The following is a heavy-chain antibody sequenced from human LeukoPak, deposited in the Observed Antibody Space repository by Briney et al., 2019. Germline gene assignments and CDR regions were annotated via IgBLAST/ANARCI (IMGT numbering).Heavy chain of an antibody. CDR1: GGSISSYY. CDR3: ARSVAGTVDAFDI. D-gene: IGHD6-19*01. CDR2: ISYSGST. V-gene: IGHV4-59*08. J-gene: IGHJ3*02. Sequence: SETLSLTCTISGGSISSYYWSWMREPPGKGLERIACISYSGSTKYNPSLKSRVTISVDTSKNQFSLKLSSVTAADTAVFYCARSVAGTVDAFDIWGQGTMVTVSS.